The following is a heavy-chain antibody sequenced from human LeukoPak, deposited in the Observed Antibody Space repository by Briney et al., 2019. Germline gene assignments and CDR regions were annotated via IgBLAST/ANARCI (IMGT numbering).Heavy chain of an antibody. CDR1: GFTFSSYA. Sequence: GGSLRLSCAASGFTFSSYAMNWVRQAPGKGLEWVSGISGSGDNTDYADSVKGRFTISRDNSKNTLYLQMNSLRVEDSAVYYCAKVAVTIRPYYMDVWGKGTTVTVSS. J-gene: IGHJ6*03. CDR2: ISGSGDNT. CDR3: AKVAVTIRPYYMDV. V-gene: IGHV3-23*01. D-gene: IGHD3-9*01.